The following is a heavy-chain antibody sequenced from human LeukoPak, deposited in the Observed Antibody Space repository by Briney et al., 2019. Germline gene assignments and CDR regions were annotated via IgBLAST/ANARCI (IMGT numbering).Heavy chain of an antibody. V-gene: IGHV4-59*05. J-gene: IGHJ5*02. CDR2: ICYRGSP. CDR3: ARHGSYYYGSGFDL. Sequence: SETLSLTCTVSGGSISRYYWSWIRQPPGKALEWLGSICYRGSPYYNPPLKSRVTISVDTSKNQFSLKLRSVTAADTAVYYCARHGSYYYGSGFDLWGEGTLVTVSS. CDR1: GGSISRYY. D-gene: IGHD3-10*01.